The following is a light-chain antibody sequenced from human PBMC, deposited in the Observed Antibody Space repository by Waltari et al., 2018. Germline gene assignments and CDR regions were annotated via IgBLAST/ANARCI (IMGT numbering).Light chain of an antibody. Sequence: QSALTQPASVSGSPGQSITISCTGTSRDVGSSNSVSWYQDHPGQGPKVILYDVSTRPAGVAPRFSCSKSGNTASLTISGLQVEDEGDSYCSQESSNKVVVLVGATKVTV. J-gene: IGLJ3*02. V-gene: IGLV2-14*03. CDR3: SQESSNKVVV. CDR2: DVS. CDR1: SRDVGSSNS.